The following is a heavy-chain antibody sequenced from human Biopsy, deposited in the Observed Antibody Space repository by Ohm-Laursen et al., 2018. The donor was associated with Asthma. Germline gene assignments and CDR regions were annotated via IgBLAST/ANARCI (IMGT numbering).Heavy chain of an antibody. D-gene: IGHD2-15*01. J-gene: IGHJ2*01. CDR1: GGSISGFY. CDR2: IYYTGTT. Sequence: GTLSLTWTVSGGSISGFYWSWIRQPPGKGLEWIGYIYYTGTTNYNPSLKSRVSISVDTSKNQFSLKLTSVTAADTAVYYCARVPTTLRYFDLWGRGTLVTVSS. CDR3: ARVPTTLRYFDL. V-gene: IGHV4-59*01.